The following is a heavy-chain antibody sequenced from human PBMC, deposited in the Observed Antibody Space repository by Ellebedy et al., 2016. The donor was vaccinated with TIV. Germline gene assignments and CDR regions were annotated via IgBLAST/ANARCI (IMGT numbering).Heavy chain of an antibody. J-gene: IGHJ5*02. Sequence: GESLKISXVASGFTSGRYWMHWVRQAPGNKLVWVSRIKSDGSSTTYADSVKGRFTTSRDNARNTLYLQMNSLRGEDTAVYFCARDRGDYSISGPWGQGTLVTVSS. D-gene: IGHD4-11*01. V-gene: IGHV3-74*01. CDR2: IKSDGSST. CDR3: ARDRGDYSISGP. CDR1: GFTSGRYW.